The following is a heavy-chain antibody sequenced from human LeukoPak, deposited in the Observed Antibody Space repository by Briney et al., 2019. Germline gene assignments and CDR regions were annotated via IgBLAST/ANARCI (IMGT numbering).Heavy chain of an antibody. V-gene: IGHV1-69*13. CDR3: ARKLRLGGNWFDP. CDR1: GYTFTSYA. J-gene: IGHJ5*02. Sequence: SVKVSCKASGYTFTSYAITWVRQAPGQGGEGMGEIIPISGTTNYAQKFQGRVTFTADESTTTAYMELSSLRSEDTALYYCARKLRLGGNWFDPWGQGTLVTVSS. CDR2: IIPISGTT. D-gene: IGHD1-26*01.